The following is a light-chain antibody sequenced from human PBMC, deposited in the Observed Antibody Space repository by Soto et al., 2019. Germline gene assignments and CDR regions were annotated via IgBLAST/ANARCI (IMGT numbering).Light chain of an antibody. V-gene: IGKV3-20*01. CDR1: QSVSSTF. CDR3: QQFDGSVT. CDR2: VAS. J-gene: IGKJ1*01. Sequence: EIVLTPSPGSLSLSPGERATLSCRASQSVSSTFFAWYQQRPGQAPRLRLYVASSRATGIPERFSGSGSGTDFTLTISRLEPEDFAVYYCQQFDGSVTFGQGTKVEI.